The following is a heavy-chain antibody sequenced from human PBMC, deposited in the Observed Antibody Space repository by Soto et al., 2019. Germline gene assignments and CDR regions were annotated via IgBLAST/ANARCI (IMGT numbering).Heavy chain of an antibody. J-gene: IGHJ4*02. V-gene: IGHV1-18*04. CDR3: AIWFYYDSSGYENLDY. Sequence: ASVKVSCTASGYTFSNYGVSGVRQAPGQGLEWMGWISAYNGDTNYAQKLQGRVTMTTDTSTSTAYMELRSLRSDDTAVYYCAIWFYYDSSGYENLDYWGQGTQVTVSS. D-gene: IGHD3-22*01. CDR1: GYTFSNYG. CDR2: ISAYNGDT.